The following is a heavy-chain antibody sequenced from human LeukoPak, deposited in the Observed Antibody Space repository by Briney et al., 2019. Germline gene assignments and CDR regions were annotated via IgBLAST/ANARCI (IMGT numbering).Heavy chain of an antibody. CDR3: ARGSIAEY. CDR1: GGSFSGYY. CDR2: INHSGST. Sequence: SETLSLTCAVYGGSFSGYYWSWIRQPPGKGLEWIGEINHSGSTNYNPPLKSRVTISVDTSKNQFSLKLSSVTAADTAVYYCARGSIAEYWGQGTLVTVSS. J-gene: IGHJ4*02. V-gene: IGHV4-34*01. D-gene: IGHD6-6*01.